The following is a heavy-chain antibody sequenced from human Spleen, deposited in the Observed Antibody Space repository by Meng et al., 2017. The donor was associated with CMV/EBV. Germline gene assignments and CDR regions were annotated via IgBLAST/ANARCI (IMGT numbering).Heavy chain of an antibody. CDR2: IKQDGSEK. CDR1: GFTFSSYW. D-gene: IGHD2-2*02. Sequence: GGSLRLSCAASGFTFSSYWMSWVRQAPGKGLEWVANIKQDGSEKYYVDSVKGRFTISRDNAKNSLYLQMNSLRDEDTAVYYCARGEIPPYCSSTSCYSGGYYYYGMDVWGQGTTDTVSS. CDR3: ARGEIPPYCSSTSCYSGGYYYYGMDV. V-gene: IGHV3-7*01. J-gene: IGHJ6*02.